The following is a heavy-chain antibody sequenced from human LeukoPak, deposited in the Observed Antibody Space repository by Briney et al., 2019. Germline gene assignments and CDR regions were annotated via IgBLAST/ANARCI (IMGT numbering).Heavy chain of an antibody. D-gene: IGHD6-6*01. J-gene: IGHJ4*02. CDR2: IYTSGST. Sequence: SETLSLTCTVSGGSISSYYWSWIPQPPGKGLEWIGHIYTSGSTNYNPSLESRVTISVDTSKNQFSLKVSSVTAADTAVYYCARTYSSSSHSDYWGQGTLVTVSS. V-gene: IGHV4-4*09. CDR1: GGSISSYY. CDR3: ARTYSSSSHSDY.